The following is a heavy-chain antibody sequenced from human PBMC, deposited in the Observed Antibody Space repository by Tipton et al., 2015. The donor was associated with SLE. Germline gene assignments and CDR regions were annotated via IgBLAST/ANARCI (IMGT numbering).Heavy chain of an antibody. CDR2: IYYSGST. D-gene: IGHD6-19*01. Sequence: TLSLTCTVSGDSISSGDYYWSWIRQPPGKGLEWIGYIYYSGSTFYNPSLKSRAMISVDTSKNQFSLKLSSVTAADTAVYYCAQTDYSSGWNHGGFDFWGQGTMVTVSS. CDR3: AQTDYSSGWNHGGFDF. CDR1: GDSISSGDYY. J-gene: IGHJ3*01. V-gene: IGHV4-30-4*01.